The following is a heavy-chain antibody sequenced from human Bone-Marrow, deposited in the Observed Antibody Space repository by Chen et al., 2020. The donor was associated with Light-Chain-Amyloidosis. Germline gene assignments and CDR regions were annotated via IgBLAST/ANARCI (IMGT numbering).Heavy chain of an antibody. CDR3: SREFTGYDDY. V-gene: IGHV3-74*01. CDR2: INPTETGE. D-gene: IGHD5-12*01. Sequence: VQLLGSGGGVVQRGGPLRLPCAASAITFRTSWMHWVRQAPGKGLVWVSRINPTETGEDYAGSVRCPFAISTDAAKSTVYLQMTGLRAEDTAVYYCSREFTGYDDYWGQGTLVTVSS. J-gene: IGHJ4*02. CDR1: AITFRTSW.